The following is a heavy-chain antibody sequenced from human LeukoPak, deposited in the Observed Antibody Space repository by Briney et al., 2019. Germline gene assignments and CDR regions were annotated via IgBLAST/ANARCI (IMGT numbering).Heavy chain of an antibody. D-gene: IGHD6-13*01. CDR3: AKGPASSWIDYYYYYGMDV. CDR2: ISGSGGST. V-gene: IGHV3-23*01. CDR1: GFTFSSYG. Sequence: PGGSLRLSCAASGFTFSSYGMSWVRQAPGKGLEWVSAISGSGGSTYYADSVKGRFTISRDNSKNTLYLQMNSLRAEDTAVYYCAKGPASSWIDYYYYYGMDVWGQGTTVTVSS. J-gene: IGHJ6*02.